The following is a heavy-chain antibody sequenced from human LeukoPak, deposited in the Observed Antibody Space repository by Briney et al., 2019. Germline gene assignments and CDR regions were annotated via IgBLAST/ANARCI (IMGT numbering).Heavy chain of an antibody. CDR2: IYYSGST. CDR1: GGSISGHY. J-gene: IGHJ4*02. D-gene: IGHD3-10*01. CDR3: AREGKGSGSFDS. Sequence: PSGTLSLTCTVSGGSISGHYFSWIRQPPGKGLEWIGYIYYSGSTNYNPPLKSRVTMSVDTSNNQFSLNLSSVTAADAAVYFCAREGKGSGSFDSWGQGTLVTVSS. V-gene: IGHV4-59*11.